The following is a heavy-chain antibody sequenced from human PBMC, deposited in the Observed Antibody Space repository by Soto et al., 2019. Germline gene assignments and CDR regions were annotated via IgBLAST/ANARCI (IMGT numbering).Heavy chain of an antibody. CDR2: VSGSGGTT. CDR1: GFTFSTYA. CDR3: AKWFYSRSFNIADQYFQY. V-gene: IGHV3-23*01. J-gene: IGHJ1*01. D-gene: IGHD6-13*01. Sequence: GGSLRLSCAASGFTFSTYAMSWVRQAPGAGLEYVSAVSGSGGTTYYADSVKGRFTISRDNSKNTLFLQMNSLRAEDTAVYYCAKWFYSRSFNIADQYFQYWGQGTRVTVSS.